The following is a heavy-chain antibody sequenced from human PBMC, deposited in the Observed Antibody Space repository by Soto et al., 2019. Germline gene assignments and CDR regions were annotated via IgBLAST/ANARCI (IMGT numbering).Heavy chain of an antibody. J-gene: IGHJ5*02. CDR2: IKSRTDGGAT. CDR1: GFSFNKAW. D-gene: IGHD3-10*01. CDR3: TYLYREGP. Sequence: EVQLVESGGDLVEPGGSHRLSCAASGFSFNKAWMTWVRQAPGKGLEWVGRIKSRTDGGATEYAPPVNDRFIISRDDSRNMVFLQMNSLKTEDTAVYFCTYLYREGPWGQGTLVTVSS. V-gene: IGHV3-15*01.